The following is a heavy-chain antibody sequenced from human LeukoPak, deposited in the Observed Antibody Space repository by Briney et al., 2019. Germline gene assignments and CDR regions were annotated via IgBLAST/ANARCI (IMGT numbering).Heavy chain of an antibody. V-gene: IGHV3-23*01. Sequence: PGGSLRLSCTGSGFTFSNYAMNWVRQAPGKGLEWISDISTDSGSTYHIESVRGRFTISRDNSKNTLYLQMNSLRADDTAVYCSSGLYGGLFDNWGPGTLVTVSS. CDR1: GFTFSNYA. J-gene: IGHJ4*02. CDR3: SSGLYGGLFDN. D-gene: IGHD4/OR15-4a*01. CDR2: ISTDSGST.